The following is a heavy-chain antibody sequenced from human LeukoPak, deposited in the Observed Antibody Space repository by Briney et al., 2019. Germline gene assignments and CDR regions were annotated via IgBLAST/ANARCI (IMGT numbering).Heavy chain of an antibody. D-gene: IGHD3-22*01. V-gene: IGHV3-53*01. CDR1: GFTVSSNY. CDR3: ARVYRLYDSRGYYTSSRAFDI. Sequence: GGSLRLSCAASGFTVSSNYMSWVRQAPGKGLEWVSVIYSGGSTYYADSVKGRFTISRDNSKNTLYLQMNSLRAEDTAVYYCARVYRLYDSRGYYTSSRAFDIWGQGTMVTVSS. J-gene: IGHJ3*02. CDR2: IYSGGST.